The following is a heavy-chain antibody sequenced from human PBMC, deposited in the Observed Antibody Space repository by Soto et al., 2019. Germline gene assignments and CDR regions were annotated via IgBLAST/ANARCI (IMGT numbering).Heavy chain of an antibody. CDR1: GGSISSSNW. Sequence: SETLSLTCAVPGGSISSSNWWSWVRQPPGKGLEWIGEIYHSGSTNYNPSLKSRVTISVDKSKNQFSLKLSSVTAADTAVYYCARDRSSGWYEDYYYYGMGVWGQGTTVTVS. J-gene: IGHJ6*02. V-gene: IGHV4-4*02. CDR2: IYHSGST. CDR3: ARDRSSGWYEDYYYYGMGV. D-gene: IGHD6-19*01.